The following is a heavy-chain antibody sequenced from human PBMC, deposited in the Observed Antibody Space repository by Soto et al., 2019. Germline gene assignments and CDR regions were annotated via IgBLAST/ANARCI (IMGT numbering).Heavy chain of an antibody. CDR2: HYSGGGK. J-gene: IGHJ1*01. CDR1: GFSASSNY. V-gene: IGHV3-53*01. D-gene: IGHD6-13*01. Sequence: GGSLRLSCATSGFSASSNYRSWVRQAPGKGLEWVRVHYSGGGKKDADSVHGRFTISRAKSNNTIYLQMRRVRAEGTAVDFCAKRSPYSSSSYSPIFEY. CDR3: AKRSPYSSSSYSPIFEY.